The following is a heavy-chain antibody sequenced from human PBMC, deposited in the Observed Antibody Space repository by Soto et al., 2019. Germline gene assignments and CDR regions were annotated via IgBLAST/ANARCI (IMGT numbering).Heavy chain of an antibody. D-gene: IGHD2-15*01. Sequence: QVQLVQSGAEVKKPGASVKVSCKASGYTFTSYGISWVRQAPGQGLEWMGWISAYNGNTNYAQKLQGRVTMTTDTSTSTAYMKLRSLRSNDTAVYYCARTRRYCSGGSCSNFDYWGQGTLVTVSS. CDR3: ARTRRYCSGGSCSNFDY. J-gene: IGHJ4*02. V-gene: IGHV1-18*01. CDR2: ISAYNGNT. CDR1: GYTFTSYG.